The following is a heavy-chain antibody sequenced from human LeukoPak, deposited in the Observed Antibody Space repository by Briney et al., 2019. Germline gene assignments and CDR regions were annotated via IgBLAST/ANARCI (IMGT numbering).Heavy chain of an antibody. D-gene: IGHD6-13*01. CDR3: ARGRGIAAAIYY. CDR2: VNDSGST. Sequence: SETLSLTCVVYGGSFSVYYWSWIRQPPGKGLEWIGEVNDSGSTNYNPSLKSRVTLSVDTSKNQFSLKLSSVTAADTAVYYCARGRGIAAAIYYWGQGTLVTVSS. V-gene: IGHV4-34*01. CDR1: GGSFSVYY. J-gene: IGHJ4*02.